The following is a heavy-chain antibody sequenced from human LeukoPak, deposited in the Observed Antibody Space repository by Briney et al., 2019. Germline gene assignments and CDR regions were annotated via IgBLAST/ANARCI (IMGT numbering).Heavy chain of an antibody. CDR3: ARTGDYDILTGPSIDY. Sequence: SETLSLTCTVSGGSLSSYYWSWIRQPPGKGLEWIGSIYYSGSTYYNPSLKSRVTISVDTSKNQFSLKLSSVTAADTAVYYCARTGDYDILTGPSIDYWGQGTLVTVSS. CDR2: IYYSGST. CDR1: GGSLSSYY. D-gene: IGHD3-9*01. J-gene: IGHJ4*02. V-gene: IGHV4-39*07.